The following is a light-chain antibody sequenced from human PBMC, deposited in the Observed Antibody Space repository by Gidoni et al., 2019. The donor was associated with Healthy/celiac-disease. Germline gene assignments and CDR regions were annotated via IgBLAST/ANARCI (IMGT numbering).Light chain of an antibody. V-gene: IGKV1-39*01. CDR3: QQSYSTPMYT. CDR2: AAS. J-gene: IGKJ2*01. CDR1: QSISSY. Sequence: DGQMTQSPSSLSASVGDRVTITCRASQSISSYLNWYQQKPGKAPKLLIYAASSLQSGVPSRFSGSGSGTDFTLTISSLQPEDFATYYCQQSYSTPMYTFGQGTKLEIK.